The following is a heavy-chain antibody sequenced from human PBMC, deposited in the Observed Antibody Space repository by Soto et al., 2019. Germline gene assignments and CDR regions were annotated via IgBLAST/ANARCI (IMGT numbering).Heavy chain of an antibody. V-gene: IGHV3-13*01. J-gene: IGHJ6*02. Sequence: GGSLRLSCAATRFTFSPYDKHLGRLIIGKGLEWVAVIGTSGDSSYVGSVKGPFTISTDNAENSLFLQMNSLRADDTAVYYCARGDYPFPYYYYGLDVWGLGTTVTVSS. CDR2: IGTSGDS. D-gene: IGHD4-17*01. CDR1: RFTFSPYD. CDR3: ARGDYPFPYYYYGLDV.